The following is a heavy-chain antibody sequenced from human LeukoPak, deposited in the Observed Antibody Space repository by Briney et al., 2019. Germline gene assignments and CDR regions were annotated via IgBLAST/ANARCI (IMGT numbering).Heavy chain of an antibody. J-gene: IGHJ4*02. D-gene: IGHD3-22*01. Sequence: PGGSLLLSCAASGFTVSSNYMSWVRQAPGKGLEWVSVIYSGGSTYYADSVKGRFTISRDNSKNTLYLQMNSLRAEDTAVYYCARDRYYDSSGYPSPFDYWGQGTLVTVSS. CDR2: IYSGGST. CDR3: ARDRYYDSSGYPSPFDY. V-gene: IGHV3-53*01. CDR1: GFTVSSNY.